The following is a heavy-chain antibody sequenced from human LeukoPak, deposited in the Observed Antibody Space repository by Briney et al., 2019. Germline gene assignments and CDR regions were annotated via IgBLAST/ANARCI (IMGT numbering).Heavy chain of an antibody. CDR3: AKGRFSMIRGVDYYFDY. CDR2: ITYEGSNK. D-gene: IGHD3-10*01. J-gene: IGHJ4*02. V-gene: IGHV3-30*18. Sequence: PGGSLRLSCAASGFTFSNYSMHWVRQAPGKGLEWVAVITYEGSNKYYADSVKGRFTISRDNSKNTLYLQMNSLRAEDTAVYYCAKGRFSMIRGVDYYFDYWGQGTLVTVSS. CDR1: GFTFSNYS.